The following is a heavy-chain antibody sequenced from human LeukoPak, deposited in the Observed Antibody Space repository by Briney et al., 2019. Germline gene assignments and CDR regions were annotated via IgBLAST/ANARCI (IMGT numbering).Heavy chain of an antibody. J-gene: IGHJ4*02. CDR2: IWYDGSNK. V-gene: IGHV3-33*01. D-gene: IGHD1-14*01. Sequence: GGSLRLSCAASGFTFSSYGMHWVRQAPGKGLEWVAVIWYDGSNKYYADSVKGRFTISRDNSKNTLYLQMNSLRAEDTAVYYCARGTRGWAPPPYFDYWGQGTLVTVSS. CDR3: ARGTRGWAPPPYFDY. CDR1: GFTFSSYG.